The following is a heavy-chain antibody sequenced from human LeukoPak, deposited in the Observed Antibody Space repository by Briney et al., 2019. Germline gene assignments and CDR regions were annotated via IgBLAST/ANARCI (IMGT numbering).Heavy chain of an antibody. CDR2: IRYDGSNK. J-gene: IGHJ4*02. Sequence: GGSLRLSCAASGFTFSSYGMHWVRQAPGKGLEWVAFIRYDGSNKYYADSVKGRFTISRDNSKNTLFLQMNSLRVEDTAVYYCPSPAGYWGQGTLVTVSS. V-gene: IGHV3-30*02. CDR1: GFTFSSYG. CDR3: PSPAGY.